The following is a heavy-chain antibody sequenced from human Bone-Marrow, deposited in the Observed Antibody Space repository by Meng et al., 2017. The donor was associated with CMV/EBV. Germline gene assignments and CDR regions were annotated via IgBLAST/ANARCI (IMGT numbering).Heavy chain of an antibody. CDR3: ARDVYNFWSGSYYGLDV. J-gene: IGHJ6*02. CDR1: GFIFSSFE. V-gene: IGHV3-48*03. D-gene: IGHD3-3*01. CDR2: ISTGSTI. Sequence: GESLKISCTASGFIFSSFEMNWVRQAPGKGLEWISHISTGSTIHYADSVKGRFTISRDNAKNSLYLQMNSLRAEDTGVYYCARDVYNFWSGSYYGLDVWGQGTTVTVSS.